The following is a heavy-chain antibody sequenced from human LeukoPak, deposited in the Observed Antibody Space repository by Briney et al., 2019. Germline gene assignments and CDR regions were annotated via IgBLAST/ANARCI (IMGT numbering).Heavy chain of an antibody. V-gene: IGHV3-7*03. CDR1: GFTFSSYW. Sequence: GGSLRLSCAASGFTFSSYWMNWARQAPGKGLEWVANIKQEGSEKTYVDSVKGRFTISRDNAQNSLYLQMNSLRAEDTAVYYCARVYSSTSGKNAFDIWGQGTMVTVSS. CDR3: ARVYSSTSGKNAFDI. CDR2: IKQEGSEK. J-gene: IGHJ3*02. D-gene: IGHD6-6*01.